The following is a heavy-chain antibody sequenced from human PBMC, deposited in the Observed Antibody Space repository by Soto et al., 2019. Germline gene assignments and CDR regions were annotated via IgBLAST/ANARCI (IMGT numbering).Heavy chain of an antibody. CDR3: ARYTVTTPFPLWGMDV. V-gene: IGHV5-10-1*03. Sequence: EVQLVQSGAEVKKPGESLRISCKGSGYSFTSYWISWVRQMPGKGLEWMGRIDPSDSYTNYSPSFQGHVTISADKSISTAYLQWSSLKASDTAMYYCARYTVTTPFPLWGMDVWGQGTTVTVSS. J-gene: IGHJ6*02. CDR2: IDPSDSYT. D-gene: IGHD4-4*01. CDR1: GYSFTSYW.